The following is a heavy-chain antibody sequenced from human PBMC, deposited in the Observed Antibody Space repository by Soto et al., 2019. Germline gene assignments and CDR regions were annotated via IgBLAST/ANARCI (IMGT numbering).Heavy chain of an antibody. CDR1: GGSISSGGYY. Sequence: SETLSLTCTVSGGSISSGGYYWSWIRQHPGKGLEWIGYIYYSGSTYYNPSLKSRVTISVDTSKNQFSLKLSSVTAADTAVYYCARVNIAVAATRYNWFDPWGQGTLVTVSS. CDR3: ARVNIAVAATRYNWFDP. D-gene: IGHD6-13*01. V-gene: IGHV4-31*03. CDR2: IYYSGST. J-gene: IGHJ5*02.